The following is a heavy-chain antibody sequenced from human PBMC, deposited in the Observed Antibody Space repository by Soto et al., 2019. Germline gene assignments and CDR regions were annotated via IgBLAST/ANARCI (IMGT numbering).Heavy chain of an antibody. Sequence: ASVKVSCKASGYTFTGYYMHWVRQAPGQGLEWMGWINPNSGGTNYAQKFQGWVTMTRDTSISTAYMELSRLRSDDTAVYYCARNAAAAGTARSYGMDVWGQGNTVTFSS. D-gene: IGHD6-13*01. CDR1: GYTFTGYY. CDR3: ARNAAAAGTARSYGMDV. V-gene: IGHV1-2*04. J-gene: IGHJ6*02. CDR2: INPNSGGT.